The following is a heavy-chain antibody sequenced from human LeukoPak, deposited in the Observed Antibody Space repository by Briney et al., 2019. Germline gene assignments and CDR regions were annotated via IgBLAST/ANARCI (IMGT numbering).Heavy chain of an antibody. CDR1: GFTFSTYG. V-gene: IGHV3-23*01. CDR3: AISTYTSAWADAFDI. CDR2: ISGSGGNT. Sequence: PGGSLRLSCAASGFTFSTYGMSWVRQAPGKGLEWVSAISGSGGNTYYADSVKGRITISRDNSKNTLFLQVTGLRAEDTAVYYCAISTYTSAWADAFDIWGQGTLVTVSS. J-gene: IGHJ3*02. D-gene: IGHD6-19*01.